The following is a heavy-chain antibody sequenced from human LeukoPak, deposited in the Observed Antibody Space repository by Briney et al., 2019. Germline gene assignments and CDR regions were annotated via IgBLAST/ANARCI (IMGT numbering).Heavy chain of an antibody. CDR3: ARGWGIAAAGDIDY. CDR1: GYTFTSYD. V-gene: IGHV1-8*01. Sequence: GASVKVSCKASGYTFTSYDINWVRQATGQGLEWMGWMNPNSGNTGYAQKFQGRVTMTRNTSIGTAYMELSSLRSEDTAVYYCARGWGIAAAGDIDYWGQGTLVTVSS. CDR2: MNPNSGNT. J-gene: IGHJ4*02. D-gene: IGHD6-13*01.